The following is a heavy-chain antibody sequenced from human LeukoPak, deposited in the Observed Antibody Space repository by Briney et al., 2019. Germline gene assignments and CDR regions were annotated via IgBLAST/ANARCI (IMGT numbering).Heavy chain of an antibody. Sequence: SETLSLTCAVYGGSFSGHYWSWIRQPPGKGLEWIGYIYYSGSTYYNPSLKSRVTISVDTSKNQFSLKLSSVTAADTAVYYCAREGIYYDSSGYYRYYFDYWGQGTLVTVSS. D-gene: IGHD3-22*01. CDR2: IYYSGST. V-gene: IGHV4-34*09. J-gene: IGHJ4*02. CDR3: AREGIYYDSSGYYRYYFDY. CDR1: GGSFSGHY.